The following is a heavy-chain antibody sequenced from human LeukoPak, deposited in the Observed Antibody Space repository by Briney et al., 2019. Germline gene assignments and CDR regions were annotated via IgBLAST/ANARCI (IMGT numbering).Heavy chain of an antibody. J-gene: IGHJ1*01. CDR1: GGTFSSYA. V-gene: IGHV1-69*04. Sequence: SVKVSCKASGGTFSSYAISWVRQAPGQGLEWMGRIIPILGIANYAQEFQGRVTITADKSTSTAYMELSSLRSEDTAVYYCAEATVTEVPTRGEYFQHWGQGTLVTVSS. CDR2: IIPILGIA. CDR3: AEATVTEVPTRGEYFQH. D-gene: IGHD4-17*01.